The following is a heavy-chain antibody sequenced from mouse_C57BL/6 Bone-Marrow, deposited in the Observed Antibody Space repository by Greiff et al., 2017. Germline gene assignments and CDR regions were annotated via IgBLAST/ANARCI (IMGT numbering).Heavy chain of an antibody. D-gene: IGHD6-5*01. J-gene: IGHJ3*01. CDR1: GYSITSGYY. V-gene: IGHV3-6*01. Sequence: EVKLMESGPGLVKPSQSLSLTCSVTGYSITSGYYWNWIRQFPGNKLEWMGYISYDGSNNYNPSLKNRISITRDTSKNQFFLKLNSVTTEDTTTYYCASPYAPWFAYWGQGTLVTVSA. CDR2: ISYDGSN. CDR3: ASPYAPWFAY.